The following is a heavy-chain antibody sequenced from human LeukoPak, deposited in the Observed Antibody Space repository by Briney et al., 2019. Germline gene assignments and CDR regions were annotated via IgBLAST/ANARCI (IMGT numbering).Heavy chain of an antibody. Sequence: GGSLRLSCAASGFTFSDYYMSWIRQAPGEGLEWVSYISSSGSTIYYADSVKGRFTISRDNAKNSLYLQMNSLRAEDTAVYYCARDRALTHTDYWGQGTLVTVSS. CDR2: ISSSGSTI. J-gene: IGHJ4*02. V-gene: IGHV3-11*04. D-gene: IGHD3-9*01. CDR1: GFTFSDYY. CDR3: ARDRALTHTDY.